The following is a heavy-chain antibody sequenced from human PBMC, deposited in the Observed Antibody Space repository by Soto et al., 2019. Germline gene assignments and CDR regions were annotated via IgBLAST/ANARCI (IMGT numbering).Heavy chain of an antibody. CDR3: AREQQLVTHIEVMFDP. CDR1: GGTFSSYP. CDR2: IIPIFGTA. J-gene: IGHJ5*02. V-gene: IGHV1-69*13. Sequence: ASVKVSCKASGGTFSSYPISWVRQAPGQGLEWMGGIIPIFGTANYAQKFQGRVTITADESTSTAYMELSSLRSEDTAVYCCAREQQLVTHIEVMFDPWGQGTLVTVSS. D-gene: IGHD6-13*01.